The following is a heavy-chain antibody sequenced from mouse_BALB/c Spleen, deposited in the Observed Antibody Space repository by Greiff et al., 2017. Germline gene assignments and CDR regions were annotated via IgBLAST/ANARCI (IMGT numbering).Heavy chain of an antibody. D-gene: IGHD2-10*02. V-gene: IGHV2-6-5*01. Sequence: QVQLQQSGPGLVAPSQSLSITCTVSGFSLTDYGVSWIRQPPGKGLEWLGVIWGGGSTYYNSALKSRLSISKDNSKSQVFLKMNSLQTDDTAMYYCAKLYGNYLYAMDYWGQGTSVTVSS. CDR2: IWGGGST. J-gene: IGHJ4*01. CDR3: AKLYGNYLYAMDY. CDR1: GFSLTDYG.